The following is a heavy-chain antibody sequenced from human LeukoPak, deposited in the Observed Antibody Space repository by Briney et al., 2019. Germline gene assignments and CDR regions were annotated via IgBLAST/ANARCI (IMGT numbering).Heavy chain of an antibody. V-gene: IGHV3-30*04. CDR1: GFNFQIYA. CDR3: SRDGPHYYDILTALDY. J-gene: IGHJ4*02. D-gene: IGHD3-9*01. Sequence: GGSLRLSCAASGFNFQIYAMHWVRQAPGKGLEWVAIISYGGDNKYYADSVKGRFTISRDNSKSMLYLQMNGLRPEDTAVYYCSRDGPHYYDILTALDYWGQGTVVSVSS. CDR2: ISYGGDNK.